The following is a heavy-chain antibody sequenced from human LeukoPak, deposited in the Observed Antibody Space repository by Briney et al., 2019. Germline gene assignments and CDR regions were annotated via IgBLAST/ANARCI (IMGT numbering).Heavy chain of an antibody. J-gene: IGHJ3*02. Sequence: GGSLRLSCAASGFTLSSYSMNWVRQAPGKGLEWVSYISSSSSTIYYADSVEGRFTISRDNAKNSLYLQMNSPRAEDTAVYYCARAAERRAYAFDIWGQGTMVTVSS. CDR2: ISSSSSTI. CDR3: ARAAERRAYAFDI. CDR1: GFTLSSYS. V-gene: IGHV3-48*01. D-gene: IGHD1-1*01.